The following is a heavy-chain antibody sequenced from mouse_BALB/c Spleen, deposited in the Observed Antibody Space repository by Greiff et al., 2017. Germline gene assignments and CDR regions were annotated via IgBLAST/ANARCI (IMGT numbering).Heavy chain of an antibody. D-gene: IGHD1-1*01. CDR1: GFTFTDYY. V-gene: IGHV7-3*02. CDR2: IRNKANGYTT. J-gene: IGHJ3*01. Sequence: DVKLVESGGGLVQPGGSLRLSCASSGFTFTDYYMSLVRQPPGKALEWLGFIRNKANGYTTEYSASVKGRFTISRDNSQSILYLQMNTLRAEDSATYYCARVYYGSSYGGWFAYWGQGTLVTVSA. CDR3: ARVYYGSSYGGWFAY.